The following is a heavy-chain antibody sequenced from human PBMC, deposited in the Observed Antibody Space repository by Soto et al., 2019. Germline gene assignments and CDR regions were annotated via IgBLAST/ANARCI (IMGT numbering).Heavy chain of an antibody. CDR1: GGSISSYY. V-gene: IGHV4-59*01. Sequence: PSETLSLTCTVSGGSISSYYWSWIRQPPGKGLEWIGYIYYSGSANYSPSLKSRVTISVDTSKNQFSLKLSSVTAADTAVYYCASRDGYSYFDYWGQGTLVTVSS. CDR3: ASRDGYSYFDY. D-gene: IGHD4-4*01. J-gene: IGHJ4*02. CDR2: IYYSGSA.